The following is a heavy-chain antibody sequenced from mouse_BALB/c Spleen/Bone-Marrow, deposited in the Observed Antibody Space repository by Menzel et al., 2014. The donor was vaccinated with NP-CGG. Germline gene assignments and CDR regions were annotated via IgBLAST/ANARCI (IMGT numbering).Heavy chain of an antibody. Sequence: QVQLQQSGAELVRPGTSVKVSCKASGYAFTNYLIEWVKQRPGQGLEWIGVINPGSGGTNYNEKFKGKATLTADKSSSTAYMQLSSLTSDDSAVYFCARDGDYDEGYAMDYGGQGTSVTVSS. J-gene: IGHJ4*01. CDR3: ARDGDYDEGYAMDY. CDR2: INPGSGGT. CDR1: GYAFTNYL. V-gene: IGHV1-54*01. D-gene: IGHD2-4*01.